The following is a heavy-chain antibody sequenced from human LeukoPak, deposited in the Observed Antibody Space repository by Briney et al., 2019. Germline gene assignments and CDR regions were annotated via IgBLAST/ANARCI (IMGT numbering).Heavy chain of an antibody. J-gene: IGHJ4*02. V-gene: IGHV4-59*08. CDR2: LYDSGST. D-gene: IGHD3-3*01. CDR3: AGDFWSGYYFRD. Sequence: SETLSLTCTVSGGSISNDYWSWIRQPPGKGLEWIGYLYDSGSTNYNPSLKSRVTISVDTSKNQFSLKLSSVTAADTAVYYCAGDFWSGYYFRDWGQGTLVTVSS. CDR1: GGSISNDY.